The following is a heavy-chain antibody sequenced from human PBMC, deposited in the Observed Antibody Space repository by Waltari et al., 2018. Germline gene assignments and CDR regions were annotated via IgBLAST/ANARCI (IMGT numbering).Heavy chain of an antibody. CDR3: ARNGGKSLAFDI. CDR1: GGSFSGYY. J-gene: IGHJ3*02. D-gene: IGHD2-8*01. Sequence: QVQLQQWGAGLLKPSETLSLTCAVYGGSFSGYYWSWIRQPPGKGLEWIGEINHSGSTNYNPSLKSRVTISVDTSKNQCSLKLSSVTAADTAVYYCARNGGKSLAFDIWGQGTMVTVSS. CDR2: INHSGST. V-gene: IGHV4-34*01.